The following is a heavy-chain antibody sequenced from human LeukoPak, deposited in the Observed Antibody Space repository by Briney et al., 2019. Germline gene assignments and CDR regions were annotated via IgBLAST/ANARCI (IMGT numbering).Heavy chain of an antibody. CDR3: CLSHHSSGWSLDY. J-gene: IGHJ4*02. Sequence: GGSLRLSCAASPFTFSSYGMHWVRQAPGKGLEWVAYIQYDGSNQQYADSVKGRFSISRDSSKNILYLQMNSLRAEDTAVYYACLSHHSSGWSLDYWGQGTLVTVSS. D-gene: IGHD6-19*01. CDR2: IQYDGSNQ. CDR1: PFTFSSYG. V-gene: IGHV3-30*02.